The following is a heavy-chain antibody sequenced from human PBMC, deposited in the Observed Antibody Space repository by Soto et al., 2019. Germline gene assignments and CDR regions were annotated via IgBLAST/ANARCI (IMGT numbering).Heavy chain of an antibody. V-gene: IGHV4-30-2*01. CDR1: GGAISSGSYS. J-gene: IGHJ5*02. CDR2: IYTSGNA. D-gene: IGHD1-26*01. Sequence: LALTSAVSGGAISSGSYSWSWIRQPPGQGLEWIGYIYTSGNAYYNQSLMSRVTILVDRSQNHFSLKLTSVTAADAAVYYCARGREGVWNWFDPWGQGTQVSAPQ. CDR3: ARGREGVWNWFDP.